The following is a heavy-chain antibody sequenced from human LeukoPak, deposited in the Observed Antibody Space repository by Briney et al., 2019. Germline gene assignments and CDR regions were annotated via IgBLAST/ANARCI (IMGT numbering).Heavy chain of an antibody. CDR1: GGSFSGYY. V-gene: IGHV4-34*01. Sequence: SETLSLTCAVYGGSFSGYYWSWIRQPPGKGLEWIGEINHSGSTNYNPSLKSRVTISVDTSKNQFSLKLSSVTAADTAVYYCAREFTDGSAFDIWGQGTMVTVSS. D-gene: IGHD1-26*01. J-gene: IGHJ3*02. CDR2: INHSGST. CDR3: AREFTDGSAFDI.